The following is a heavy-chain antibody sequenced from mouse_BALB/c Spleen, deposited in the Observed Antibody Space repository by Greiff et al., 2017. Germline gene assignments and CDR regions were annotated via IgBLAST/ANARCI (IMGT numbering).Heavy chain of an antibody. CDR2: IDPETGGT. V-gene: IGHV1-15*01. J-gene: IGHJ3*01. Sequence: VQLQQSGAELVRPGASVTLSCKASGYTFTDYDMHWVKQTPVHGLEWIGAIDPETGGTAYNQKFKGKATLTADKSSSTAYMELRSLTSEDSAVYYCTRREAYWGQGTLVTVSA. CDR3: TRREAY. CDR1: GYTFTDYD.